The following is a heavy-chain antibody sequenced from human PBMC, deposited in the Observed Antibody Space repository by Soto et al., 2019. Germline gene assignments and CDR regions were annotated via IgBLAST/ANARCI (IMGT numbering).Heavy chain of an antibody. V-gene: IGHV3-23*01. Sequence: EVQLLESGGGLVQPGGSLRLSCAASGFTFSSYAMSWVRQAPGKGLEWVSAISGSGGSTYYADSVKGRFTISRDNSKNTLYLQMNSLSAEDTAVYYCAKAVHGDYPSPDAFDIWGQGTMVTVSS. CDR1: GFTFSSYA. CDR2: ISGSGGST. CDR3: AKAVHGDYPSPDAFDI. D-gene: IGHD4-17*01. J-gene: IGHJ3*02.